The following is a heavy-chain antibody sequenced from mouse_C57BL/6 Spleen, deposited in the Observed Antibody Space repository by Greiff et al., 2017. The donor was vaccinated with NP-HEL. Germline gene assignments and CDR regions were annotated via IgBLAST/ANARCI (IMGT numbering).Heavy chain of an antibody. CDR2: IDPSDGCT. CDR1: GYTFTSYG. CDR3: ARPCYYGSSYWFAY. V-gene: IGHV1-85*01. J-gene: IGHJ3*01. Sequence: QVQLQQSGPELVKPGASVKLSCKASGYTFTSYGIKWVKQRPGQGLEWIGWIDPSDGCTNYNEKFKGQATLTVDTSSSSAYMALHRLASEDSAVYCCARPCYYGSSYWFAYWGQGTVVTVSA. D-gene: IGHD1-1*01.